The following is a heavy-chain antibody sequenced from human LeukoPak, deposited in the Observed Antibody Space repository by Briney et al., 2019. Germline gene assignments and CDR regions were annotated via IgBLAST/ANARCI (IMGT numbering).Heavy chain of an antibody. Sequence: PGRSLRLSCVASGFRFSGHSMNWVRQAPGKGLEWVSYISGSSSTIHYADSVKGRFTISRDNAENSLFLQMNSLRDEDTAVYYCARNFYCGGDCAISYFDYWGQGTLVTVSS. V-gene: IGHV3-48*02. D-gene: IGHD2-21*02. CDR3: ARNFYCGGDCAISYFDY. CDR2: ISGSSSTI. CDR1: GFRFSGHS. J-gene: IGHJ4*02.